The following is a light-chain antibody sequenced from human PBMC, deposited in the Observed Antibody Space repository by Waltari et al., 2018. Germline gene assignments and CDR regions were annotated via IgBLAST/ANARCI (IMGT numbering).Light chain of an antibody. CDR2: SHV. Sequence: QSMLTQPPSASGSPGQRVTISCSGGRSNIGSNALNWYQQLPGTAPKLLIYSHVRRPSGGPDRFSGSRSGTSASRAIGGLQSEDEADYYCSAWDDSLQVVLFGGGTKLTVL. J-gene: IGLJ2*01. CDR1: RSNIGSNA. CDR3: SAWDDSLQVVL. V-gene: IGLV1-44*01.